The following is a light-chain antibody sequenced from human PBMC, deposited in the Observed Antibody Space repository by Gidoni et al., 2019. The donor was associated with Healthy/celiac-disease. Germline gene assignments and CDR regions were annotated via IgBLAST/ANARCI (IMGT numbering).Light chain of an antibody. CDR3: LQNNSYPLT. Sequence: DIQMTQSPSSLSASVGDRVTITCRARQGIRNDLAWYQQKPGKAPKRLIYAASSLQSVVPSRFSGSGSGTEFTLTISSLQPEDFANYYCLQNNSYPLTFGGGTKVEIK. CDR1: QGIRND. CDR2: AAS. V-gene: IGKV1-17*01. J-gene: IGKJ4*01.